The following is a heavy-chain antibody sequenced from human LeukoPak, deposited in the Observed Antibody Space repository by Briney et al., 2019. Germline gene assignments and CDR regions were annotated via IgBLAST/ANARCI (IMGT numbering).Heavy chain of an antibody. J-gene: IGHJ4*02. CDR3: ATGSGGNRDY. CDR2: ISSSSSYI. Sequence: NAGGSLRLSCAASGFTFSSYSMNWVRQAPGKGLEWVSSISSSSSYIYYADSVKGRFTISRDNAKNSLYLQMNSLRVEDTAVYYCATGSGGNRDYWGQGTLVTVSS. D-gene: IGHD3-10*01. CDR1: GFTFSSYS. V-gene: IGHV3-21*01.